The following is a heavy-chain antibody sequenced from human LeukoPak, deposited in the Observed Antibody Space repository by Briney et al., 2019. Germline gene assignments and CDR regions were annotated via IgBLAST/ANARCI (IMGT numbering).Heavy chain of an antibody. CDR2: IYHSGST. D-gene: IGHD3-22*01. V-gene: IGHV4-38-2*02. CDR1: GYSISSGYY. J-gene: IGHJ3*02. CDR3: ASSTYYYDIDAFDI. Sequence: SETLSLTCTVSGYSISSGYYWGWIRQPPGKGLEWIGSIYHSGSTYYNPSLKSRVTISVDTSKNQFSLKLSSVTAADTAVYYCASSTYYYDIDAFDIWGQGTMVTVSS.